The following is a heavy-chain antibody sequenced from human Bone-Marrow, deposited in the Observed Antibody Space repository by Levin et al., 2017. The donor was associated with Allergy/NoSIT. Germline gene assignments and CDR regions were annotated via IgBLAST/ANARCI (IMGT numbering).Heavy chain of an antibody. V-gene: IGHV3-30*03. D-gene: IGHD1-26*01. CDR3: AGESVSGRKNSAFDI. CDR1: GFTFSNYG. J-gene: IGHJ3*02. Sequence: GGSLRLSCAASGFTFSNYGIHWVRQDPDKGLEWVAAISYTGRNEYYADSVKGRFTISRDNSKNMVYLQMNSLSAEDTAVYYCAGESVSGRKNSAFDIWGQGTMVTVSS. CDR2: ISYTGRNE.